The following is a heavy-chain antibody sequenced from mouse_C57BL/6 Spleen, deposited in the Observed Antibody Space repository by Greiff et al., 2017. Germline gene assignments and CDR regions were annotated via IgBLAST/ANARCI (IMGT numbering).Heavy chain of an antibody. D-gene: IGHD1-1*01. Sequence: VQLQQSGAELARPGASVKLSCKASGYTFTSYGISWVKQRTGQGLEWIGEIYPRSGNTYYNEKFKGKATLTADKSSSTAYMELRSLTSEDSAVYFCARWFITTVVATDYYAMDYWGQGTSVTVSS. CDR2: IYPRSGNT. V-gene: IGHV1-81*01. J-gene: IGHJ4*01. CDR1: GYTFTSYG. CDR3: ARWFITTVVATDYYAMDY.